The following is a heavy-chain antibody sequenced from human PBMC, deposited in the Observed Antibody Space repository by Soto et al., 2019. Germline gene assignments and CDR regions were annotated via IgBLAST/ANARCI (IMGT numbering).Heavy chain of an antibody. Sequence: QVHLVQSGAEVKKPVASVKVSCKGSGYTFTSYGITWVRQATVQGREWMGLISAHNGNTNYAKKLQGRVTVTRDTSTSTAYMELRSLRSDDTAVYYCARGRYGDYWGQGALVTVSS. CDR1: GYTFTSYG. V-gene: IGHV1-18*01. D-gene: IGHD1-1*01. CDR3: ARGRYGDY. J-gene: IGHJ4*02. CDR2: ISAHNGNT.